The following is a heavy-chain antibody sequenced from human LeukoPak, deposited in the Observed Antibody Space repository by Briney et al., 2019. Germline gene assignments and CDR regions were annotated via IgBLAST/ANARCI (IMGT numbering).Heavy chain of an antibody. V-gene: IGHV3-23*01. D-gene: IGHD2-2*01. Sequence: GGSLRLSCAASGFTFSSYAMSWVRQAPGKGLEWVSAISGSGGSTYYADSVKGRFTISRDNSKNTLYLQMNSLRAEDTAVYYCAKSQLPMEDSNWFDPWGQGTLVTVSS. CDR3: AKSQLPMEDSNWFDP. CDR2: ISGSGGST. CDR1: GFTFSSYA. J-gene: IGHJ5*02.